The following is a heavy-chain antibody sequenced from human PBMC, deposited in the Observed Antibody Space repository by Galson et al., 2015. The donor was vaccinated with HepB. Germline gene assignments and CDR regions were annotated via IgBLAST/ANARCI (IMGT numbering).Heavy chain of an antibody. V-gene: IGHV3-11*01. D-gene: IGHD6-6*01. J-gene: IGHJ6*02. CDR2: TTGSGDTM. CDR1: GFIFSDHY. Sequence: SLRLSCAASGFIFSDHYMSWIRQTQGKGMEWVSYTTGSGDTMFYADSVRGRFTVSRDNAKNSLYLQMNSLRAEDTAVYFCARDWRSGSSYTTTDVWGQGTTVAVSS. CDR3: ARDWRSGSSYTTTDV.